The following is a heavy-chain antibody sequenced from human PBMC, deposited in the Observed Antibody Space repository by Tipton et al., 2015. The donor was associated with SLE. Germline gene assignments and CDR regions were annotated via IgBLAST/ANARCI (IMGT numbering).Heavy chain of an antibody. J-gene: IGHJ6*02. D-gene: IGHD3-16*01. CDR1: GYTFTNYA. V-gene: IGHV1-18*01. CDR3: ARGELSMDV. CDR2: ISAFNGNT. Sequence: QLVQSGAEVKQPGASVGVSCKASGYTFTNYAISWVRQAPGQGLEWMGWISAFNGNTNYAQKLQGRVTMTKKTYTSTAYMELRSLRSDETAVYYWARGELSMDVWGQGTTVTVSS.